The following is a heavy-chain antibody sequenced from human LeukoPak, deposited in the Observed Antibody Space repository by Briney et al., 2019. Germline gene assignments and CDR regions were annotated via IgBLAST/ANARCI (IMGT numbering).Heavy chain of an antibody. J-gene: IGHJ4*02. D-gene: IGHD3-10*01. CDR1: GFTFSSYG. Sequence: GGSLRLSCAASGFTFSSYGMHWVRQAPGKGLEWVAVISYDGNNKYYVDSVKGRFTISRDNSKNTLYLQMNSLRAEDAAVYYCAKDVRSSGSYYTDYWGQGTLVTVSS. CDR2: ISYDGNNK. CDR3: AKDVRSSGSYYTDY. V-gene: IGHV3-30*18.